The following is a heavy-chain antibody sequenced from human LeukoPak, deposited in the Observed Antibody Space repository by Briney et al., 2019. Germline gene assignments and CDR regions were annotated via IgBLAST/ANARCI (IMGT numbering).Heavy chain of an antibody. D-gene: IGHD6-19*01. V-gene: IGHV4-59*12. CDR1: GGPISSYY. CDR3: AGYSSGWRAFDI. Sequence: PSETLSLTCTVSGGPISSYYWNWIRQPPGKGLEWIGYIFYSGRTSYNPSLKSQVTISVDTSKNQFSLKLGSVTAADTAVYYCAGYSSGWRAFDIWGQGTMVTVSS. CDR2: IFYSGRT. J-gene: IGHJ3*02.